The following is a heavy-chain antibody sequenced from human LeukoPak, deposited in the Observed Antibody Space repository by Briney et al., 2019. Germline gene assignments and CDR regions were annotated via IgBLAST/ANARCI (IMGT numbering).Heavy chain of an antibody. CDR3: ARPDLYYGNLAGGNNWFDP. J-gene: IGHJ5*02. CDR2: IYPGDSDT. V-gene: IGHV5-51*01. CDR1: GYSFTSYW. Sequence: GESLKISCKGSGYSFTSYWIGWVRQMPGKGLEWMGIIYPGDSDTRYSPSFQGQVTISADKSISPAYLQWRSPKDPDTAMYYWARPDLYYGNLAGGNNWFDPWGQGTLVTVSS. D-gene: IGHD3-9*01.